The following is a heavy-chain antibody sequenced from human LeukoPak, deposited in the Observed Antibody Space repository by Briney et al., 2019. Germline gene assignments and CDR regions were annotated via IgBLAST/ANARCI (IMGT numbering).Heavy chain of an antibody. CDR2: INHRGIT. D-gene: IGHD4-23*01. Sequence: SETLSLTCAVSGGSFFGYHWNWVRQVPGKGLEWIGGINHRGITNYNPSLKSRVTISVDKSKNQFSLRLRSVTAADTAIYYCARDPTTVITTPYYFDDWGQGTLVTVSS. V-gene: IGHV4-34*01. J-gene: IGHJ4*02. CDR1: GGSFFGYH. CDR3: ARDPTTVITTPYYFDD.